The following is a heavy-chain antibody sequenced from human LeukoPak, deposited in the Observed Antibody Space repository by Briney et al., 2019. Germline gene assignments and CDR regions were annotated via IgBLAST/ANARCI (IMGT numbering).Heavy chain of an antibody. J-gene: IGHJ4*02. V-gene: IGHV1-69*13. Sequence: ASVKVSCKASGGTFSSYAISWVRQAPGQGLEWMGGIISIFGTANYAQKFQGRVTITADESTSTAYMELSSLRSEDTAVYYCARDLDSSGYYFYWGQGTLVTVSS. D-gene: IGHD3-22*01. CDR2: IISIFGTA. CDR3: ARDLDSSGYYFY. CDR1: GGTFSSYA.